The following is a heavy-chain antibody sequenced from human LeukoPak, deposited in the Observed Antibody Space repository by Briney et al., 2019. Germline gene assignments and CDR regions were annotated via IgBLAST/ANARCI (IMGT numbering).Heavy chain of an antibody. D-gene: IGHD2-21*01. V-gene: IGHV3-23*01. Sequence: GGSLRLSCAASGFTFSSYAMSWVRQAPGKGLEWVSAISGSGGSTYYADSVKGRFTISRDDSKNTLYLQMNSLRAEDTAVFYCAINFCGGDCYSGLNYWGQGTLVTVSS. CDR3: AINFCGGDCYSGLNY. CDR1: GFTFSSYA. CDR2: ISGSGGST. J-gene: IGHJ4*02.